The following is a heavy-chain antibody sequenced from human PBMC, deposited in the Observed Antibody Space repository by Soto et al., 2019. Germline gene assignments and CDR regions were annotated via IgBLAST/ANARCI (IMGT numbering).Heavy chain of an antibody. CDR2: IYYSGST. CDR1: GGSISSGGYY. CDR3: ARDATVEPRYYYYGMDV. J-gene: IGHJ6*02. V-gene: IGHV4-31*03. D-gene: IGHD4-4*01. Sequence: SETLSLTCTVSGGSISSGGYYWSWIRQHPGKGLEWIGYIYYSGSTYYNPSLKSRVTISVDTSKNQFSLKLSSVTAADTAVYYCARDATVEPRYYYYGMDVWGQGTTVTVSS.